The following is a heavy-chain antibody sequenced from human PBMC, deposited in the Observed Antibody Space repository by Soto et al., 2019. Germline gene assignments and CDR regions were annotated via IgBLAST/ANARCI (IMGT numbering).Heavy chain of an antibody. J-gene: IGHJ3*02. CDR3: ARQKWAEALDI. V-gene: IGHV5-10-1*01. Sequence: GESLKISCKGSGYIFSDYWISWVRQEPGKGLEWLGRIDPTDSYKDYSPSFPGHVTMSVVKSIRTAYLEWSSLKASDSAMYYCARQKWAEALDIWGQGTMVTVSS. CDR2: IDPTDSYK. D-gene: IGHD1-26*01. CDR1: GYIFSDYW.